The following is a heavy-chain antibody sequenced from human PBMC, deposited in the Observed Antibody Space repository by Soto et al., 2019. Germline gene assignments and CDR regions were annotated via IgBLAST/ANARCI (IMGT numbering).Heavy chain of an antibody. CDR2: ISAYNGNT. D-gene: IGHD6-19*01. J-gene: IGHJ5*02. CDR3: ARDWIRAVAGTLNWFDP. Sequence: ASVKVSCKASGYTFTSYGISWVRQAPGQGLEWMGWISAYNGNTNYAQKLQGRVTMTTDTSTSTAYMEQRSLRSDDTAVYYCARDWIRAVAGTLNWFDPWGQGTLVTLSS. V-gene: IGHV1-18*01. CDR1: GYTFTSYG.